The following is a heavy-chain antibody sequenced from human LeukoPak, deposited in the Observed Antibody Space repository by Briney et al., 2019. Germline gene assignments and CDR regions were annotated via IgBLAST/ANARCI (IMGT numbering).Heavy chain of an antibody. J-gene: IGHJ4*02. Sequence: PSETLSLTCTVSGGSISSSSYYWGWIRQPPGKGLEWIGSIYYSGSTYYNPSLKSRVTISVDPSKNQFSLKPSSVTAADTAVYYCARRISSGRGIDYWGQGTLVTVSS. D-gene: IGHD3-10*01. CDR2: IYYSGST. CDR1: GGSISSSSYY. V-gene: IGHV4-39*01. CDR3: ARRISSGRGIDY.